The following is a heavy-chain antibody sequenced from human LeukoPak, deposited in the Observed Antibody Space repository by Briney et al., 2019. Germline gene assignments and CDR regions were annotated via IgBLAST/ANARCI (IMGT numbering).Heavy chain of an antibody. CDR1: GGSISSYY. Sequence: PSETLSLTCTVSGGSISSYYWSWIRQPPGKGLEWIGSIYHSGSTYYNPSLKSRVTISVDTSKNQFSLKLSSETAADTAVYYCARVMPTIRYFDWLPAWYFDLWGRGTLVTVSS. CDR3: ARVMPTIRYFDWLPAWYFDL. J-gene: IGHJ2*01. V-gene: IGHV4-38-2*02. D-gene: IGHD3-9*01. CDR2: IYHSGST.